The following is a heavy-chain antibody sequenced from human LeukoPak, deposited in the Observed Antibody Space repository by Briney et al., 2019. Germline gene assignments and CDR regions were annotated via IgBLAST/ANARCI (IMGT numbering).Heavy chain of an antibody. D-gene: IGHD6-13*01. V-gene: IGHV1-8*01. CDR1: GYTFTSYD. Sequence: ASVKVSCKASGYTFTSYDINWVRQATGQGLEWMGWMNPNSGNTGYAQKFQGRVTMTRNTSISTACMELSSLRSEDTAVYYCARARIAAAGTTFDYWGQGTLVTVSS. J-gene: IGHJ4*02. CDR3: ARARIAAAGTTFDY. CDR2: MNPNSGNT.